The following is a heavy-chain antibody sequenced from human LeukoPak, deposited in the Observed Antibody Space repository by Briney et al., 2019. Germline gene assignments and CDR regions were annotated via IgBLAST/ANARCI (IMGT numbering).Heavy chain of an antibody. D-gene: IGHD4-17*01. J-gene: IGHJ4*02. CDR3: ARRNYDDDGYYFDY. CDR1: GYNFASYW. CDR2: MYPGDSDT. Sequence: ESLKISCKGFGYNFASYWIGWVRQMPGKGLEWMGIMYPGDSDTRYSPSFQGQVTMSADKSINTAFLQWSSLKASDTAMYYCARRNYDDDGYYFDYWGQGTLVTVSS. V-gene: IGHV5-51*01.